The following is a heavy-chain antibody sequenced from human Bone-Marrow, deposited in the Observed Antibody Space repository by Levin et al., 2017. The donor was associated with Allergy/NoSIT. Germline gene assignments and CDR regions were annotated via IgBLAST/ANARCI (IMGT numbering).Heavy chain of an antibody. CDR2: LGGTAHT. J-gene: IGHJ4*02. D-gene: IGHD3-16*01. Sequence: GESLKISCTASGFAFSDYAMNWVRQAPGKGLEWVSTLGGTAHTYYADSVKGRFTISRDNSKNTLYLQMNSLRVEDTAVYYCAKGGHDYDYEFYFDHWGQGSLVTVSS. V-gene: IGHV3-23*01. CDR1: GFAFSDYA. CDR3: AKGGHDYDYEFYFDH.